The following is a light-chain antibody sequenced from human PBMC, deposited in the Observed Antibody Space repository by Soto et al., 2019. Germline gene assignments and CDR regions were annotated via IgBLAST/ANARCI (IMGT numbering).Light chain of an antibody. V-gene: IGLV2-23*01. CDR1: SSDVGSYNL. Sequence: QSVLTQPASVSGSPGQSITISCTGTSSDVGSYNLVSWYQQHPGKAPKLMIYEGSKRPSGVSNRFSGSKSGNTASLTISGLQAEDEADYYCCSYAGSRVFGGGTKL. J-gene: IGLJ3*02. CDR3: CSYAGSRV. CDR2: EGS.